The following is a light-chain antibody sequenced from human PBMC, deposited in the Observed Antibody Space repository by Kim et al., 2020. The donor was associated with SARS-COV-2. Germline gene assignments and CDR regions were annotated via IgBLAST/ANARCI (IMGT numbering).Light chain of an antibody. CDR3: SSYTSSSTPHVV. V-gene: IGLV2-14*01. CDR2: DVS. CDR1: SSDVGGYNY. Sequence: QSALTQPASVSGSPGQSITISCTGTSSDVGGYNYVSWYQQHPGKAPKLMIYDVSKRPSGVSNPFSGSKSGNTASLTISGLQAEDEADYYCSSYTSSSTPHVVFGGGTKLTVL. J-gene: IGLJ2*01.